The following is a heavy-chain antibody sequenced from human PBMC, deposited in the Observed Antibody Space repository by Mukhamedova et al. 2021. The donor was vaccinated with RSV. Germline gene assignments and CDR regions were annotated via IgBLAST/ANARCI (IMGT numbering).Heavy chain of an antibody. CDR3: ASPLGGRVAAYDAFDI. J-gene: IGHJ3*02. D-gene: IGHD2-15*01. Sequence: EYMGIINPSGGSTSYAQKFQGRVTITADKSTSTAYMELSSLRSEDTAVYYCASPLGGRVAAYDAFDIWGQGTMVTVSS. V-gene: IGHV1-46*01. CDR2: INPSGGST.